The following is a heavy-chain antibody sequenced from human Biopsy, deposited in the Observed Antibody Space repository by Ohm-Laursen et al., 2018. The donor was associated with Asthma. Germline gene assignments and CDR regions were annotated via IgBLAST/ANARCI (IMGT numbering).Heavy chain of an antibody. J-gene: IGHJ4*02. CDR3: ARKARHGDYDFDY. D-gene: IGHD4-17*01. V-gene: IGHV4-39*01. Sequence: SETLSLTCSVSGGAIRTSGYYWGWIRQPPGKGLEWIGSMYYSGSAYYNPSLESRVTISVDTSKNQFSLKLSSVTAADTAVYYCARKARHGDYDFDYWGQGTLVTVSS. CDR2: MYYSGSA. CDR1: GGAIRTSGYY.